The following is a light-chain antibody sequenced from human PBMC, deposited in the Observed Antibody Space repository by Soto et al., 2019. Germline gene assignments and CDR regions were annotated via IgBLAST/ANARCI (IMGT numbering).Light chain of an antibody. CDR2: KAS. J-gene: IGKJ4*01. Sequence: DIQMTQSPSSLSAYIGDRVIITCRASQSISTWLAWYQQKPGKAPKLLIYKASSLESGVPSRFSGSGSGTEFTLTISSLQPDDVASYYCQQYNSYSLTFGGGTKVEIK. CDR1: QSISTW. V-gene: IGKV1-5*03. CDR3: QQYNSYSLT.